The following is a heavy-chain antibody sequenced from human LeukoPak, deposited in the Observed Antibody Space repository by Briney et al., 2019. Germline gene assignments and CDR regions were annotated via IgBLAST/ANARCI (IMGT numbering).Heavy chain of an antibody. CDR2: INHSGST. Sequence: PSETLSLTCAVYGGSFSGYYWSWIRQPPGKGLEWIGEINHSGSTNYNPSLKSRVTISVDTPKNQFSLKLSSVTAADTAVYYCARGKAYYGSGSYYNEADYWGQGTLVTVSS. V-gene: IGHV4-34*01. CDR3: ARGKAYYGSGSYYNEADY. J-gene: IGHJ4*02. D-gene: IGHD3-10*01. CDR1: GGSFSGYY.